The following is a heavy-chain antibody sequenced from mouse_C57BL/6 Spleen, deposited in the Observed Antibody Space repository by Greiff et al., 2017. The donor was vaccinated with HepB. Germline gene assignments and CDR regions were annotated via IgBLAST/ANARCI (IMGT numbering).Heavy chain of an antibody. V-gene: IGHV1-4*01. CDR2: INPSSGYT. Sequence: VQLQQSGAELARPGASVKMSCKASGYTFTSYTMHWVKQRPGQGLEWIGYINPSSGYTKYNQKFKDKATLTADKSSSTSSMQLSSLTSEDTAGYDGARPNYGNNYFDSWRQGTTLTVSS. J-gene: IGHJ2*01. CDR1: GYTFTSYT. D-gene: IGHD1-1*01. CDR3: ARPNYGNNYFDS.